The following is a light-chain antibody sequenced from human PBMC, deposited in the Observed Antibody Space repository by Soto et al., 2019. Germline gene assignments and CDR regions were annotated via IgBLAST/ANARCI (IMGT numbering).Light chain of an antibody. J-gene: IGKJ2*01. CDR1: QSISNY. CDR2: AAS. CDR3: QQSYRTPYS. Sequence: DIQMTQSPSSLSASVGDRVTNTCRASQSISNYLNWYQQKPGKAPKLLIYAASSLQSGVPSRFSGSGSGTDFTLTISSLQPEDFASYYCQQSYRTPYSFGQGTKLEIK. V-gene: IGKV1-39*01.